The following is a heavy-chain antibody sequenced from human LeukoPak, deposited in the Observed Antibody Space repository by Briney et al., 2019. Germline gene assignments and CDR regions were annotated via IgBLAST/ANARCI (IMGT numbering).Heavy chain of an antibody. CDR1: GYTFTSYY. CDR3: ARDRAVAGSRRDYFDY. V-gene: IGHV1-46*01. D-gene: IGHD6-19*01. CDR2: INPSGGST. J-gene: IGHJ4*02. Sequence: GASVKVSCKASGYTFTSYYMHWVRQAPGQGLEWMGIINPSGGSTSSAQKFQGRVTMTRDTSTSTVYMELSSLRSEDTAVYYCARDRAVAGSRRDYFDYWGQGTLVTVSS.